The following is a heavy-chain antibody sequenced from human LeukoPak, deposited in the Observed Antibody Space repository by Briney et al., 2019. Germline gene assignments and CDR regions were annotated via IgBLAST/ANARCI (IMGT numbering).Heavy chain of an antibody. J-gene: IGHJ3*02. Sequence: GGSLRLSCVVSGFTLSDYGIHWVRQAPGRGLQWVAFIPFDGSHKYYADSVEGRFTISRDNAKSTLYLQMSTLRAEDTAVYYCARAVAGTRNALDIWGQGTMVTVSS. D-gene: IGHD6-19*01. CDR1: GFTLSDYG. CDR2: IPFDGSHK. V-gene: IGHV3-30*02. CDR3: ARAVAGTRNALDI.